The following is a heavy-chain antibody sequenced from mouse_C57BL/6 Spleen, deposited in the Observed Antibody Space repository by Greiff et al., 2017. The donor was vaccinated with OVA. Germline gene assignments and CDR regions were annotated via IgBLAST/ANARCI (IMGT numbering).Heavy chain of an antibody. Sequence: EVKVVESGGGLVKPGGSLKLSCAASGFTFSDYGMHWVRQAPEKGLEWVAYISSGSSTIYYADTVKGRVTISRDNAKNTLFLQMTSLRSEDTAMYYCARASFYGNYGAYWGQGTLVTVSA. CDR2: ISSGSSTI. D-gene: IGHD2-1*01. J-gene: IGHJ3*01. V-gene: IGHV5-17*01. CDR3: ARASFYGNYGAY. CDR1: GFTFSDYG.